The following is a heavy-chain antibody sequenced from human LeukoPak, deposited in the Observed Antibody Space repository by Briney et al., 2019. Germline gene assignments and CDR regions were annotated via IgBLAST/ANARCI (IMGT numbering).Heavy chain of an antibody. V-gene: IGHV4-34*01. CDR1: GGSFSGYY. CDR2: INHSGST. J-gene: IGHJ5*02. D-gene: IGHD3-10*01. CDR3: ARRLLLWFGESLNWFDP. Sequence: SETLSLTCAVYGGSFSGYYWSWIRQPPGKGLEWIGEINHSGSTKYNPSLKSRVTISVDTSKNQFSLKLSSVTAADTAFYYCARRLLLWFGESLNWFDPWGQGTLVTVSS.